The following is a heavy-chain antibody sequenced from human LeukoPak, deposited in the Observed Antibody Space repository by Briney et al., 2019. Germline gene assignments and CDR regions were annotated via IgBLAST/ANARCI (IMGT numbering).Heavy chain of an antibody. CDR2: FDPEDGET. CDR1: GYTLTELS. CDR3: ATCNPYYYGSRNLKGLDY. V-gene: IGHV1-24*01. D-gene: IGHD3-10*01. Sequence: ASVKVSCKVSGYTLTELSMRWVRQAPGKGLEWMGGFDPEDGETIYAQKFQGRVTMTEDTSTDTAYMELSSLRSEDTAVYYCATCNPYYYGSRNLKGLDYWGQGTLVTVSS. J-gene: IGHJ4*02.